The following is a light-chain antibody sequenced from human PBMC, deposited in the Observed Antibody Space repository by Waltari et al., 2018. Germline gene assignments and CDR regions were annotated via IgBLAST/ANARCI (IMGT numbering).Light chain of an antibody. Sequence: QSALTQPASVSGSPGQSITISCTGTSRDVGSYNLVSWYQHHPGRAPKVMIYEVNKRPSGVSHRFYASKSGNTASLTISGLQAEDEADYYCCSYAGTTTWVFGGGTKLTVL. V-gene: IGLV2-23*02. CDR3: CSYAGTTTWV. J-gene: IGLJ3*02. CDR1: SRDVGSYNL. CDR2: EVN.